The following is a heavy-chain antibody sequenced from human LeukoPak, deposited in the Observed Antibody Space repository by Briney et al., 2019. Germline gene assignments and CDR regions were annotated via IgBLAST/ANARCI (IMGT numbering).Heavy chain of an antibody. V-gene: IGHV4-34*01. CDR1: GGSFSGYY. CDR2: INHSRCT. Sequence: PETLSLTCAVYGGSFSGYYWTWIRQPPGKGLEWIGEINHSRCTNYNPSLKSRVTISVDTSKNQFSLKLTSVTAADTALYYCGRSPGWTIAARPLDFWRQPALLTDSS. D-gene: IGHD6-6*01. J-gene: IGHJ4*02. CDR3: GRSPGWTIAARPLDF.